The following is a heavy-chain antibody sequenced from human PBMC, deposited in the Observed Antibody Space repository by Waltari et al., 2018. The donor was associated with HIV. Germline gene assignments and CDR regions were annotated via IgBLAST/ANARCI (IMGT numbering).Heavy chain of an antibody. Sequence: EVQLVASGGGLVQPGGSLRLSCAGCGFTFHGFWMGWVRQAPGKGMEWVADINGAGSEKYYVGSVKGRFTISRDNAKNSVYLQMNSLTAEDTAVYYCARDDYLDFWGQGTLVTVSS. J-gene: IGHJ4*02. CDR3: ARDDYLDF. CDR1: GFTFHGFW. V-gene: IGHV3-7*01. CDR2: INGAGSEK. D-gene: IGHD4-17*01.